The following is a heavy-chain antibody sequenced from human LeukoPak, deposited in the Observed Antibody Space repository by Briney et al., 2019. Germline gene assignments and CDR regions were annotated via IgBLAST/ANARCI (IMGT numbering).Heavy chain of an antibody. V-gene: IGHV3-11*01. Sequence: GGSLRLSCAASGFTFSDYYMSWIRQAPGKGLEWVSYISSSGSTIYYADSVKGRFTISRDNAKNSLYLQMNSLRAEDTAVYYCAREMPPSTRGYSYGYGVVPEYWGQGTLVTVSS. J-gene: IGHJ4*02. CDR3: AREMPPSTRGYSYGYGVVPEY. D-gene: IGHD5-18*01. CDR1: GFTFSDYY. CDR2: ISSSGSTI.